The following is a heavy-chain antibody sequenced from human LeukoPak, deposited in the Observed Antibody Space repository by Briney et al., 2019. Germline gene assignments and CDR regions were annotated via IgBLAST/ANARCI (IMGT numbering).Heavy chain of an antibody. D-gene: IGHD3-3*01. J-gene: IGHJ3*02. CDR1: GGSFSGYY. CDR2: INHSGST. CDR3: ARLTPYYDFWSGYYHDAFDI. Sequence: PSETLSLTCAVYGGSFSGYYWSWIRQPPGKGLEWIGEINHSGSTNYNPSLKSRVTISVDTSKHQFSLKLSSVTAADTAVYYCARLTPYYDFWSGYYHDAFDIWGQGTMVTVSS. V-gene: IGHV4-34*01.